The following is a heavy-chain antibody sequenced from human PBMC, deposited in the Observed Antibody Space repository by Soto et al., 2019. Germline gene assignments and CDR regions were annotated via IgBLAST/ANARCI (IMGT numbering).Heavy chain of an antibody. CDR2: VSGSGDST. D-gene: IGHD3-10*01. CDR3: ATSNYGERD. J-gene: IGHJ4*02. Sequence: ELQVFESGGGFVQPGGSLRLTCAASGFTLSEYGTSWVRQAPGKGLEWVSFVSGSGDSTYYTDSVKARFTISRDSSKNTVCLPMNSLRAEDTAVYYCATSNYGERDWGQGTLVTVSS. CDR1: GFTLSEYG. V-gene: IGHV3-23*01.